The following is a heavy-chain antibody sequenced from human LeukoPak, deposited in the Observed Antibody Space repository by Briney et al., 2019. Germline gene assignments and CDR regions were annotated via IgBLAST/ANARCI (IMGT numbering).Heavy chain of an antibody. J-gene: IGHJ4*02. V-gene: IGHV3-48*03. CDR1: GFSFSSFE. CDR2: ISGSGGAV. CDR3: TRNGGGLDY. D-gene: IGHD3-10*01. Sequence: GGSLRLSCAASGFSFSSFEMNWVRQAPGKGLEWVSSISGSGGAVYYADSVKGRFTVSRDNAKNSLYLQMITLTAKDTAIYYCTRNGGGLDYWGQGTPVTVSS.